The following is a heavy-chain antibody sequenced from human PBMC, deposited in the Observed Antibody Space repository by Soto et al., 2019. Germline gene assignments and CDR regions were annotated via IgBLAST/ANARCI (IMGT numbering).Heavy chain of an antibody. CDR3: ARVSCISTSCYAYYYYGMDV. Sequence: QVQLQESGPGLVKPSQTLSLTCTVSGGSISSGGYYWSWIRQHPGKGLEWIGYIYYSGSTFYNPSLKSRVTISVDTCKKQSSLKLSSVTAADMAVYYCARVSCISTSCYAYYYYGMDVWGQGTTVTVSS. D-gene: IGHD2-2*01. CDR2: IYYSGST. J-gene: IGHJ6*02. CDR1: GGSISSGGYY. V-gene: IGHV4-31*03.